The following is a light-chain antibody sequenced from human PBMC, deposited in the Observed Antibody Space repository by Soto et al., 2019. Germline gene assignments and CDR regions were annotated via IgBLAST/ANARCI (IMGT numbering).Light chain of an antibody. CDR1: QSVRNSY. V-gene: IGKV3-20*01. CDR3: QQYGSSPYT. CDR2: GAS. J-gene: IGKJ2*01. Sequence: EIVLTQSPGTLSLSPGERATLSCRASQSVRNSYLAWYQQKPDQAPRLLISGASGRATGIPDRFSGSGSGTDFTLTISRLEPEDFAVYYCQQYGSSPYTFGQGTKLEIK.